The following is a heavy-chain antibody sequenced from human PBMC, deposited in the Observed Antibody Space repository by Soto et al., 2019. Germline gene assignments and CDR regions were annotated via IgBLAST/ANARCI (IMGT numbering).Heavy chain of an antibody. J-gene: IGHJ4*02. D-gene: IGHD1-26*01. Sequence: QVQLQESGPGLVKPSETLSLTCTVSGGSVSSGSYYWSWIRQPPGKGLEWIGYIYYSGSTNYNSSLKSRVTISLDTSKNQCSLNLSSATAAASAVYYCGRGGGGTYYYLDYWGQGTLVTVSS. CDR3: GRGGGGTYYYLDY. CDR1: GGSVSSGSYY. CDR2: IYYSGST. V-gene: IGHV4-61*01.